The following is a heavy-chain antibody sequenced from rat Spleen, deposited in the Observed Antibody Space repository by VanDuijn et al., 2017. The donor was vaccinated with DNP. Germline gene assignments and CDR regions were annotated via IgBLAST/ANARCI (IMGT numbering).Heavy chain of an antibody. V-gene: IGHV5S23*01. CDR3: ARQDPFDY. J-gene: IGHJ2*01. CDR2: ITNSGGST. CDR1: GFTFSNYY. Sequence: EVQLVESGGGLVQPGRSLKLSCAASGFTFSNYYMAWVRQAPTKGLEWVASITNSGGSTYYRDSVKGRFTISRDNAKSTLYLQMDSLRSEDTATYYCARQDPFDYWGQGVMVTVSS.